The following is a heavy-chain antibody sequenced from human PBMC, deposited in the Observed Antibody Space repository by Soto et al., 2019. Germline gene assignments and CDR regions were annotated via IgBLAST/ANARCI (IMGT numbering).Heavy chain of an antibody. D-gene: IGHD5-18*01. CDR2: INHSGST. CDR3: ARFSSYGYGY. CDR1: GGSCSGYY. V-gene: IGHV4-34*01. J-gene: IGHJ4*02. Sequence: SETLSLTGAVYGGSCSGYYWSWIRQPPGKGLEWIGEINHSGSTNYNPSLKSRVTISVDTSKNQFSLKLSSVTAADTAVYYCARFSSYGYGYWGQGTLVTVSS.